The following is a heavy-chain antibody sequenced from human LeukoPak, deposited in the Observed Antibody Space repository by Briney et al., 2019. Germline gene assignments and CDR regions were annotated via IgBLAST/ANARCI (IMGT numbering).Heavy chain of an antibody. CDR1: GFTFSSYW. J-gene: IGHJ6*02. V-gene: IGHV3-7*01. CDR2: IKQDGSEK. Sequence: HPGGSLRLSCVASGFTFSSYWMSWVRQAPGKGLEWVANIKQDGSEKYYVDSVKGRFTISRDNAKNSLYLQMNSLRAEDTAVYYCARRLQPHYYYYGMDVWGQGTTVTVSS. CDR3: ARRLQPHYYYYGMDV.